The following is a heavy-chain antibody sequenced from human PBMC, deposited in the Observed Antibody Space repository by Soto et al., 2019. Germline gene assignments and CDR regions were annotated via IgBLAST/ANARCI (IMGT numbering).Heavy chain of an antibody. CDR1: GFTFSSYW. V-gene: IGHV3-74*01. CDR3: AREGVVIAVAVDY. J-gene: IGHJ4*02. CDR2: INSDGSST. D-gene: IGHD6-19*01. Sequence: EVQLVESGGGLVQPGGSLRLSCAASGFTFSSYWMHWVRQAPGKGLVWVSRINSDGSSTSYADSVKGRFTISRDNAKNTLYLQMNGLRAEDTAVYYWAREGVVIAVAVDYWGQGTLVTVSS.